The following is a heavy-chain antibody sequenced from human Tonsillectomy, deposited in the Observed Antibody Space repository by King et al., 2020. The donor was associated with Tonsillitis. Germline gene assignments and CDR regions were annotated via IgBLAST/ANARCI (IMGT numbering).Heavy chain of an antibody. Sequence: QLVQSGAEVKKPGASVKVSCKASGGTFSSYAISWVRQAPGQGLEWMGGVIPIFCSANYEQKFQGRVTLTAAESTSTAMELSSLRSDDTAVYYCALSRGEQFFLRWGQGTLVTVSS. D-gene: IGHD1/OR15-1a*01. CDR3: ALSRGEQFFLR. CDR1: GGTFSSYA. J-gene: IGHJ4*02. V-gene: IGHV1-69*12. CDR2: VIPIFCSA.